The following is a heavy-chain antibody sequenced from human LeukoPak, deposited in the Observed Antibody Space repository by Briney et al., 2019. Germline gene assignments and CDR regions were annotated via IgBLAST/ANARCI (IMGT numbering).Heavy chain of an antibody. CDR1: GGSISSYY. Sequence: SETLSLTCTVSGGSISSYYWSWIRQPPGKGLEWIGYIYYSGSTNYNPSLKSRVTISVGTSKNQFSLKLSSVTAADTAVYYCARSRADYDILTGRPYYYMDVWGKGTTVTVSS. CDR2: IYYSGST. D-gene: IGHD3-9*01. V-gene: IGHV4-59*01. CDR3: ARSRADYDILTGRPYYYMDV. J-gene: IGHJ6*03.